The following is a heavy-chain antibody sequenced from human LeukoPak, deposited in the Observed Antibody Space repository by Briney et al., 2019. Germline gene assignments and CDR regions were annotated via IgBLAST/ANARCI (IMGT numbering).Heavy chain of an antibody. CDR1: GFSFSSYS. V-gene: IGHV3-21*01. Sequence: GGSLRLSCAASGFSFSSYSMNWVRQAPGKGLEWVSSISSSSSYIYYADSVKGRFTISRDNAKNSLYLQMNSLRAEDTPVYYCARFTMVRGVYDAFDIWGQGTMVTVSS. CDR2: ISSSSSYI. J-gene: IGHJ3*02. D-gene: IGHD3-10*01. CDR3: ARFTMVRGVYDAFDI.